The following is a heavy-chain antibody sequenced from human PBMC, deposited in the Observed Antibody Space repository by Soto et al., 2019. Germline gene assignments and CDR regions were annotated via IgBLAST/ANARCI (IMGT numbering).Heavy chain of an antibody. V-gene: IGHV3-23*01. D-gene: IGHD5-18*01. CDR3: ARVGYSYGGYYYGMDV. Sequence: GGALRLSCAASGFTFSSYAMSCVRQAPGKGLEWVSAISGSGGNTYYADSVKGRFTISRDNSKNTLYLQMNSRRAEDTAVYYCARVGYSYGGYYYGMDVWGQGTTVTVSS. CDR2: ISGSGGNT. CDR1: GFTFSSYA. J-gene: IGHJ6*02.